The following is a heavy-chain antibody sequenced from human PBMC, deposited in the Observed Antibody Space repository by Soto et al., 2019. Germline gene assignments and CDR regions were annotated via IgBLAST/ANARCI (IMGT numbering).Heavy chain of an antibody. Sequence: EVQLLESGGGLVQPGGSLRLSCVASGFTFNNYAMNWVRQAPGKGLEWVSSISGSGDTTYYADSVKGRFTVSRDNSKNTLYLQMNSLSAEDTAVYYCPKDKTISGAGTLDYWGQGTLVTVSS. D-gene: IGHD6-19*01. J-gene: IGHJ4*02. CDR1: GFTFNNYA. V-gene: IGHV3-23*01. CDR2: ISGSGDTT. CDR3: PKDKTISGAGTLDY.